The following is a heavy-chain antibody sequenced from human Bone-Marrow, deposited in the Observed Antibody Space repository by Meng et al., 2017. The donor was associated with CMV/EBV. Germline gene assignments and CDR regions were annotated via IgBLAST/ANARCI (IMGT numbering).Heavy chain of an antibody. CDR3: ARNYNFWSVTGGYFYYGLDV. J-gene: IGHJ6*02. V-gene: IGHV3-11*04. Sequence: GGSLRLSCAVSGFTFSDYYMTWIRQAPGKGLEWVSCISSTGDTVHYADSVKGRFTISRDNAKNSLYLQMDSLRAEDTAVYYCARNYNFWSVTGGYFYYGLDVWGQGTTVTVSS. CDR2: ISSTGDTV. CDR1: GFTFSDYY. D-gene: IGHD3-3*01.